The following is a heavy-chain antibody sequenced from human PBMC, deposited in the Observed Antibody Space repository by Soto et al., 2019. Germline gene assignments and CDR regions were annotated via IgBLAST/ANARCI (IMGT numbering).Heavy chain of an antibody. CDR1: GDSMGSGGHH. Sequence: SLSLTCTASGDSMGSGGHHYKWLLQVQGKGLEWIGYVYYSGATHYTPSLRTRATISRDTSKNQFSLRLISVTAADTALYYCARDKDLQPTVRGFWGQGIKVTVSS. J-gene: IGHJ4*02. V-gene: IGHV4-31*03. D-gene: IGHD2-15*01. CDR2: VYYSGAT. CDR3: ARDKDLQPTVRGF.